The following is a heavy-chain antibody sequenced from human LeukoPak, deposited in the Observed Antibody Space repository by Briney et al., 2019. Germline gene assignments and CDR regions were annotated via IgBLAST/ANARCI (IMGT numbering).Heavy chain of an antibody. J-gene: IGHJ3*01. D-gene: IGHD1-26*01. CDR1: RFTFSSSG. Sequence: GGSLRLSCAASRFTFSSSGMNWVRQAPGKGLEWVSSISSTDTYIYYADSVKGRFTISRDNAKNSLYLQMNSLRAEDTALYYCARDKTVGPTLFDFWGHGTMVTVS. V-gene: IGHV3-21*01. CDR2: ISSTDTYI. CDR3: ARDKTVGPTLFDF.